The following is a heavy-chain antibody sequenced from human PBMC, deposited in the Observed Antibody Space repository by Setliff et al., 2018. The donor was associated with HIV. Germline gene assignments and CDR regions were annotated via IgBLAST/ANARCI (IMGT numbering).Heavy chain of an antibody. V-gene: IGHV3-23*01. CDR2: ISGSGGST. Sequence: PGGSLRLSCAASGFTFSSYAMSWVRQAPGKGLEWVSAISGSGGSTYYADSVTGRFTICRDNSKNAPYLQMNSLRAEDTAVYYCAKDPRAAVATICDYWGQGTLVTVSS. D-gene: IGHD5-12*01. J-gene: IGHJ4*02. CDR3: AKDPRAAVATICDY. CDR1: GFTFSSYA.